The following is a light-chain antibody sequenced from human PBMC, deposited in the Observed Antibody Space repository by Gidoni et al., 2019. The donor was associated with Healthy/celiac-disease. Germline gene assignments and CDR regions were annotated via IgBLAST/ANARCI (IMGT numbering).Light chain of an antibody. J-gene: IGKJ2*04. CDR2: WAS. Sequence: DIVTTQSPDPLAVSLGERATINCKSSQSVLYSSNNKNYLAWYQQKPGQPPKLLIYWASNRESGVPDRFSGSGSGTDFTLTISSLQAEDVAVYYCQQYYSTPCSFGHGTKLEIK. V-gene: IGKV4-1*01. CDR1: QSVLYSSNNKNY. CDR3: QQYYSTPCS.